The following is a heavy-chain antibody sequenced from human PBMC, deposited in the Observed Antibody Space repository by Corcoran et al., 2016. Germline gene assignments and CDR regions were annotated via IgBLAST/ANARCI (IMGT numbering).Heavy chain of an antibody. CDR3: ARGLAVGGLGY. J-gene: IGHJ4*02. Sequence: QVQLVQSGAEVKKPGDSVTVSCKASGYTFTSYAMHWVRQAPGQRLEWMGWINAGNGNTKYSPKFQGRVPITRDTSASTAYLELSSLRSEDTAVYYCARGLAVGGLGYWGQGTLVTVSS. CDR1: GYTFTSYA. CDR2: INAGNGNT. D-gene: IGHD2-15*01. V-gene: IGHV1-3*01.